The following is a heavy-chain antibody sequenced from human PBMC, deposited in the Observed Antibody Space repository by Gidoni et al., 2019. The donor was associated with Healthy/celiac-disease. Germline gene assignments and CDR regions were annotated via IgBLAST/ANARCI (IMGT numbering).Heavy chain of an antibody. V-gene: IGHV1-2*02. CDR3: ARTLAARGATQL. CDR1: GYTFTGYY. Sequence: QVQLVQSGAAVKKPGASVKVSCKASGYTFTGYYMHWVRQAPGQGLEWMGWINPNSGGTNYAKKFQGRVTMTRDTYISTAYMGLSRLRSDDTAVYYCARTLAARGATQLWGQGTLVTVSS. J-gene: IGHJ4*02. CDR2: INPNSGGT. D-gene: IGHD6-6*01.